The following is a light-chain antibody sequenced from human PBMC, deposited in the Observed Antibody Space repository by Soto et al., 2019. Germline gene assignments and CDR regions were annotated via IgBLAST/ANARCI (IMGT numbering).Light chain of an antibody. Sequence: EIVLTQSPATLSLSPGERATLSCRASQSVGNNLAWYQQKPGQAPGLLIYEASTRATGIPARFSGSGSGTDFTLTISSLQAEDVAVYYCQQYYSTPRTFGQGTNVEIK. CDR1: QSVGNN. CDR2: EAS. V-gene: IGKV3D-15*01. J-gene: IGKJ1*01. CDR3: QQYYSTPRT.